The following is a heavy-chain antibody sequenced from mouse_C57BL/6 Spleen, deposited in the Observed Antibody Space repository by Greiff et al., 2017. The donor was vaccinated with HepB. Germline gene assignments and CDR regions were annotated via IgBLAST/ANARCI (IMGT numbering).Heavy chain of an antibody. J-gene: IGHJ4*01. D-gene: IGHD2-3*01. CDR1: GYTFTSYW. CDR3: ASDDGRAYYAMDY. V-gene: IGHV1-64*01. CDR2: IHPNSGST. Sequence: VQLQQPGAELVKPGASVKLSCKASGYTFTSYWMHWVKQRPGQGLEWIGMIHPNSGSTNYNEKFKSKATLTVDKSSSTAYMQLSSLTSEDSAVYYCASDDGRAYYAMDYWGQGTSVTVSS.